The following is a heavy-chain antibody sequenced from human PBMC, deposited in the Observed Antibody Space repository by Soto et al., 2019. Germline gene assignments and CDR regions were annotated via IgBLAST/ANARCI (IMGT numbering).Heavy chain of an antibody. CDR3: ARGIRANYGMDV. Sequence: EVQLVESGGGLVQPGGSLRLSCAASGFTFSSYWMHWVRQAPGKGLVWVSRVKWDGSTTNYADSVKGRFTISRDNAKNTLYLQVNTLTAEDTGLYYCARGIRANYGMDVWGQGTTVTVSS. CDR2: VKWDGSTT. J-gene: IGHJ6*02. D-gene: IGHD3-10*01. V-gene: IGHV3-74*01. CDR1: GFTFSSYW.